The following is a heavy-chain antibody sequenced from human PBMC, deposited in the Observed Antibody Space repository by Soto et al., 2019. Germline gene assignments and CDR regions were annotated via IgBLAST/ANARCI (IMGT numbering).Heavy chain of an antibody. D-gene: IGHD2-2*01. CDR1: GYSFTSYW. V-gene: IGHV5-51*01. CDR2: IYPGDSET. CDR3: ARGYCTTTICDPWFDP. J-gene: IGHJ5*02. Sequence: GESLKISCTGIGYSFTSYWIGWVRQMPGKALEWMGIIYPGDSETRYSPSFQGQVTISVDKSITTAYLQWTSLQASDTAVYYCARGYCTTTICDPWFDPWGQGTPVTVSS.